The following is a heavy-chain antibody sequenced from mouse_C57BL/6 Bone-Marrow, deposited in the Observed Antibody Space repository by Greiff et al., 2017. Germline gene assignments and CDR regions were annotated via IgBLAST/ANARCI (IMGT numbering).Heavy chain of an antibody. V-gene: IGHV3-8*01. CDR1: GYSITSDY. CDR3: ARYDYGSSYCDY. Sequence: EVKLQESGPGLAKPSQSLSLSCSVTGYSITSDYWNWIRKFPGNKLEYMGYISYIGSTYYYPSLKSRISITRDTSKNQYYLQLNSVTTEDTATYYCARYDYGSSYCDYWGQGTTLTVSS. J-gene: IGHJ2*01. D-gene: IGHD1-1*01. CDR2: ISYIGST.